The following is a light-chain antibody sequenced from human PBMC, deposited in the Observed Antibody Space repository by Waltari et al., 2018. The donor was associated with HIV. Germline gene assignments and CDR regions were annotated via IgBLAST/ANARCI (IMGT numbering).Light chain of an antibody. Sequence: YEVSQSPALSVSAGQRVTISCFGERVAEKIPSWYQQKPGQSPLLITDERNRRPSWIPDRFSASKSGDTVTLTVSGTQPVDEADYFCQVWDNDIVVFGGGTRLTVL. CDR1: RVAEKI. CDR2: ERN. J-gene: IGLJ2*01. CDR3: QVWDNDIVV. V-gene: IGLV3-1*01.